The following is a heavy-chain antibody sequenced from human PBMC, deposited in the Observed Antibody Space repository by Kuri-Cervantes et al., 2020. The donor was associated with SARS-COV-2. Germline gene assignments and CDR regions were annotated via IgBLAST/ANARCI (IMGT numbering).Heavy chain of an antibody. D-gene: IGHD2-15*01. Sequence: GESLKISCAASGFTFSSYAMSWVRQAPGKGLEWVSAISGSGGSTYYADSVKGRFTISRDNSKNTLYLQMNSLRAEDTAVYYCAKVVVAATPREGCYYYYMDVWGKGTTVTVSS. V-gene: IGHV3-23*01. CDR1: GFTFSSYA. CDR2: ISGSGGST. CDR3: AKVVVAATPREGCYYYYMDV. J-gene: IGHJ6*03.